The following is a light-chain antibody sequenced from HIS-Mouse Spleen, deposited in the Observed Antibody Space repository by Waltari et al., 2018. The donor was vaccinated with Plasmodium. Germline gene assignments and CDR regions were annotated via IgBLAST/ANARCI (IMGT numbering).Light chain of an antibody. CDR2: EDS. Sequence: SYDLTHPPSVSVSPGQTAGITSSGDALPKKYAFWDQQKSGQAPVLVIYEDSKRPSGIPERFSGSSSGTMATLTISGAQVEDEADYYCYSTDSSGNHRVFGGGTKLTVL. CDR3: YSTDSSGNHRV. V-gene: IGLV3-10*01. CDR1: ALPKKY. J-gene: IGLJ3*02.